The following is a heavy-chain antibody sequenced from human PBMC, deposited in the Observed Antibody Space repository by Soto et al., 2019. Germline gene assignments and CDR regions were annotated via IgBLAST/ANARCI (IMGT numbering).Heavy chain of an antibody. Sequence: SVKVSCKASGGTFSSYAISWVRQAPGQGLEWMGGIIPIFGTANYAQKFQGRVTITADESTSTAYMELSSLRSEDTAVYYCARAASSWSWFDPWGQGXLVTVYS. D-gene: IGHD6-13*01. CDR3: ARAASSWSWFDP. J-gene: IGHJ5*02. CDR1: GGTFSSYA. CDR2: IIPIFGTA. V-gene: IGHV1-69*13.